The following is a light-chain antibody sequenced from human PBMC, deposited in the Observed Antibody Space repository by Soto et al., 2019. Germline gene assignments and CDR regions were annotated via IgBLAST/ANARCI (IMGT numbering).Light chain of an antibody. CDR1: QSISSY. J-gene: IGKJ1*01. CDR2: AAS. V-gene: IGKV1-39*01. CDR3: QQSYTTPRT. Sequence: DIEMTQSPSSLSAYVGDRVTITCRASQSISSYLNWYQQKPGNAPNLLIYAASTLQSVVPSRFSAYGSETDFTLTISNLQAEDFATYYCQQSYTTPRTFGQGTKVEVK.